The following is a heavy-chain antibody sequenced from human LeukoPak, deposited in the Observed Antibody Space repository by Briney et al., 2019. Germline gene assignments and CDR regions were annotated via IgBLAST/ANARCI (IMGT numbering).Heavy chain of an antibody. Sequence: TLSLTCTVSGGSISSGGYYWSWIRQHPGKGLEWIGYIYYSGSTYYNPSLKSRVTISVDTSKNQFSLKLSSVTAADTAVYYCARVVRGGVFDHWGQGALVTVSS. CDR3: ARVVRGGVFDH. V-gene: IGHV4-31*03. D-gene: IGHD3-10*02. CDR2: IYYSGST. J-gene: IGHJ4*02. CDR1: GGSISSGGYY.